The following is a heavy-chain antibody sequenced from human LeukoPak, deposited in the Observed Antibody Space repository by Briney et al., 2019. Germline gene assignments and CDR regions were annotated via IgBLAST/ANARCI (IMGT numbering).Heavy chain of an antibody. V-gene: IGHV4-59*01. CDR2: IYYSGST. CDR1: GDSINGYY. Sequence: SETLSLTCTVSGDSINGYYWNWIRQPPGKGLEWIGYIYYSGSTNYNPSLKSRVTISVDTSKNQFSLKLNSVSAADTGVYYCGRERYTSGWRHIDYWGQGTLVTVSS. J-gene: IGHJ4*02. CDR3: GRERYTSGWRHIDY. D-gene: IGHD6-19*01.